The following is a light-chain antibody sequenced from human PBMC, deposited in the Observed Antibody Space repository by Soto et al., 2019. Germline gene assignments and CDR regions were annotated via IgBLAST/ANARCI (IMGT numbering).Light chain of an antibody. V-gene: IGKV3-20*01. CDR2: GAS. CDR3: QQYGSSPLT. CDR1: QSVNNNY. J-gene: IGKJ4*01. Sequence: EIVLTQSPGTLSLSPGERATLSCRASQSVNNNYLTWYQQKPGQAPRFLIYGASSRATGIPNRFSGSGSGTDFTLTISRLETEDFAVYYCQQYGSSPLTFGGGTKVEIK.